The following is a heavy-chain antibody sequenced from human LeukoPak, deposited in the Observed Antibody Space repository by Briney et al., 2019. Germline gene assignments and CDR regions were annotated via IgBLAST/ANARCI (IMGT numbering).Heavy chain of an antibody. CDR2: IYHTGST. V-gene: IGHV4-59*01. CDR3: ARRGRNSSGWQDYL. Sequence: SETLSLTCTVSGGSISSYYWSWIRQPPGKGLEWIANIYHTGSTNYNPSLSSRVTISIDAAKNQFSLKLTSVTAADTAVYYCARRGRNSSGWQDYLWGQGTLVTVSS. J-gene: IGHJ4*02. CDR1: GGSISSYY. D-gene: IGHD6-25*01.